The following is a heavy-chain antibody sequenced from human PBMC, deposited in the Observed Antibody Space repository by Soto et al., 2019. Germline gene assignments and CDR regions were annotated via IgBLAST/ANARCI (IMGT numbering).Heavy chain of an antibody. CDR1: GYIFSTNW. CDR2: IYPTDYDT. J-gene: IGHJ4*02. Sequence: PGESLKISCNGSGYIFSTNWIGWVRQKPGKGLEWMAIIYPTDYDTRYSPSFQGQVTISADKSINTAYLRWSSLKASDTAIYFCARGLFGFDSWGQGTQVTVSS. D-gene: IGHD3-10*01. CDR3: ARGLFGFDS. V-gene: IGHV5-51*01.